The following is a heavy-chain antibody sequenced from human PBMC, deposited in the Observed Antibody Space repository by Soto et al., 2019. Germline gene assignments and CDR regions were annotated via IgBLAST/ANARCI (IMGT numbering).Heavy chain of an antibody. Sequence: GGSLRLSCAASGFTFRNYGMHWVRQAPGKGLEWVAVISHDGSDKYYADSMKGRFIISRDNSENTLFLNMNSLKPEDTAVYYCAKENQHLVHDYWGQGALVTVSS. J-gene: IGHJ4*02. CDR2: ISHDGSDK. CDR3: AKENQHLVHDY. D-gene: IGHD6-13*01. CDR1: GFTFRNYG. V-gene: IGHV3-30*18.